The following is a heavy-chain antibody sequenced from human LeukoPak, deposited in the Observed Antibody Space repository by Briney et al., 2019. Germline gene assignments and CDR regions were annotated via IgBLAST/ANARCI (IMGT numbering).Heavy chain of an antibody. J-gene: IGHJ4*02. CDR2: IYGGGTT. CDR3: ARAGSYYYDGSGFYRPNDY. Sequence: TGGSLRLSCAASGFTVSNNYVNWVRQAPGKGLEWVSFIYGGGTTSYADSVKGRFAISRDNSKNTVYLQMNSLRAEDTAVYYCARAGSYYYDGSGFYRPNDYWGQGTLVTVSS. D-gene: IGHD3-22*01. V-gene: IGHV3-53*01. CDR1: GFTVSNNY.